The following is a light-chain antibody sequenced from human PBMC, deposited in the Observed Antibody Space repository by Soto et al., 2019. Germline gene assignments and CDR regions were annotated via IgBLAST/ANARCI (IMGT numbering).Light chain of an antibody. J-gene: IGLJ2*01. V-gene: IGLV3-21*02. CDR2: DDS. Sequence: SYELTQPPSVSVAPGQTARIPCGGNNIGSTSVYWYQQKPGQAPVLVVYDDSDRPSGIPERFSGSNSGNTATLTISRVEVGDEADYYCQVWDSGSDHVIFGGGTKLTVL. CDR1: NIGSTS. CDR3: QVWDSGSDHVI.